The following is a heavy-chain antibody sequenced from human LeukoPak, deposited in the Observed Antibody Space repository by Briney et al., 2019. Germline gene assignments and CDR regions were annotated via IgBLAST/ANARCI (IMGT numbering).Heavy chain of an antibody. D-gene: IGHD6-13*01. CDR1: GFTFSSYS. V-gene: IGHV3-21*01. CDR3: ARDRAKNIAAAGFHP. CDR2: ISSSSSYI. J-gene: IGHJ5*02. Sequence: PGGSLRLSCAASGFTFSSYSMNWVRQAPGKGLEWVSSISSSSSYIYYADSVKGRFTISRDNAKNSLYLQMNSLRAEDTAVYYCARDRAKNIAAAGFHPWGQGTLVTVSS.